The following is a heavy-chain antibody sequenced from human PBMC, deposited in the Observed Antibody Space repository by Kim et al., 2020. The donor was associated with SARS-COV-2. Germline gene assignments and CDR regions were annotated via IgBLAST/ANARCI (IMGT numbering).Heavy chain of an antibody. J-gene: IGHJ4*02. D-gene: IGHD1-26*01. CDR3: ARGEVEGWELLQPFDY. Sequence: GGSLRLSCAASGFTFSSYEMNWVRQAPGKGLEWVSYISSSGSTIYYADSVKGRFTISRDNAKNSLYLQMNSLRAEDTAVYYCARGEVEGWELLQPFDYWGQGTLVTVSS. CDR2: ISSSGSTI. CDR1: GFTFSSYE. V-gene: IGHV3-48*03.